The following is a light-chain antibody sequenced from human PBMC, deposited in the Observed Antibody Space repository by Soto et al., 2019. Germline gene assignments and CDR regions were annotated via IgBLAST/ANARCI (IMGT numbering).Light chain of an antibody. CDR2: GAS. J-gene: IGKJ1*01. V-gene: IGKV3-15*01. Sequence: EIVMTQSPATLSVSPGERATLSCRASQSVSSKLAWYQQKPGQAPRLLIHGASTRATGIPARFSGSGSGTEFTLTISSLQSEDVAVYYCQQYNNWPAWTFGQGTKV. CDR1: QSVSSK. CDR3: QQYNNWPAWT.